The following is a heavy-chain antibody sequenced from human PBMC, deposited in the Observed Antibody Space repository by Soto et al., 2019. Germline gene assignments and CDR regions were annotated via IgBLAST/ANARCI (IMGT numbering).Heavy chain of an antibody. D-gene: IGHD2-2*01. CDR1: IPTLTTSRYC. V-gene: IGHV4-39*01. CDR2: FYCTEYTT. CDR3: ARLGVHCSCSSCFGFCVMYV. J-gene: IGHJ6*02. Sequence: LPLTCAASIPTLTTSRYCHGWVRQNTGKGLEWIASFYCTEYTTRYNPALKSRVTISIDTSKNQFSLILTSVTAADTAVYYCARLGVHCSCSSCFGFCVMYVWCQGTTVTVS.